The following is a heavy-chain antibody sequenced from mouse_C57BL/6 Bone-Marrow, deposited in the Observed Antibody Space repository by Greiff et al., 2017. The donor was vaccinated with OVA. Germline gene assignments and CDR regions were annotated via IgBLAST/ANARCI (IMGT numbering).Heavy chain of an antibody. D-gene: IGHD3-3*01. CDR2: INPNYGNT. CDR1: GYSFTDYN. V-gene: IGHV1-39*01. Sequence: VQLQQSGPELVKPGASVKISCKASGYSFTDYNMNWVKQSNGKSLEWIGVINPNYGNTSYNQKFKGKATLTVDQSSRTAYMQLNSLTSEDSAVDYCEAGDETPRDIDYWGQGTTLTVSA. CDR3: EAGDETPRDIDY. J-gene: IGHJ2*01.